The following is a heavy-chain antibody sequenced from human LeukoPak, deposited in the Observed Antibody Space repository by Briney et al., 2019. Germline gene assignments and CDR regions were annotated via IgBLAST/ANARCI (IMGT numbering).Heavy chain of an antibody. Sequence: ASVKVSCKVSGYTLTELSMHWVRQAPGKGLEWMGGFDPEEGETIYAQKFQGRATMTADTSTDTAYMELSSLRSEDTAVYYCATGYRCSSSNCYGYYYYYMVVWGKGTTVIVSS. D-gene: IGHD2-2*01. J-gene: IGHJ6*03. CDR1: GYTLTELS. CDR2: FDPEEGET. CDR3: ATGYRCSSSNCYGYYYYYMVV. V-gene: IGHV1-24*01.